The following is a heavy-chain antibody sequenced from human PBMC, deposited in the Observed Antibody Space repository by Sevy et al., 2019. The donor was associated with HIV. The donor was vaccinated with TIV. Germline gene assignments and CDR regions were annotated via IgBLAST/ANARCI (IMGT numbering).Heavy chain of an antibody. Sequence: GGSLRLSCAASGFTFSSYGMHWVRQAPGKGLEWVAVISYDGSNKYYADSVKGRFTISRDNSKNTLYLKMNSLGAEETAVYYCAPARGGDYYFDYWGQGTLVTVSS. D-gene: IGHD3-16*01. CDR1: GFTFSSYG. V-gene: IGHV3-30*03. CDR3: APARGGDYYFDY. J-gene: IGHJ4*02. CDR2: ISYDGSNK.